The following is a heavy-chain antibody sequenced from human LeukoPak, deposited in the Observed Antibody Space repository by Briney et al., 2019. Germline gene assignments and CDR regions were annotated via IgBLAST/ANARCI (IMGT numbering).Heavy chain of an antibody. V-gene: IGHV4-4*02. CDR1: GGSISSSNW. Sequence: SGTLSLTCAVSGGSISSSNWWSWVRQPPGKGLEWIGEINHSGSTNYNPSLKSRVTISVDTSKNQFSLKLSSVTAADTAVYYCALRDDSSGYFDYWGQGTLVTVSS. J-gene: IGHJ4*02. CDR2: INHSGST. D-gene: IGHD3-22*01. CDR3: ALRDDSSGYFDY.